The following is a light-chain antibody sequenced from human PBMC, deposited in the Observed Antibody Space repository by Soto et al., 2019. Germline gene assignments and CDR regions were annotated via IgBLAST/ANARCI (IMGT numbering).Light chain of an antibody. CDR3: QVWDSSSDRGV. CDR2: EDS. V-gene: IGLV3-21*02. CDR1: NIESRS. J-gene: IGLJ7*01. Sequence: SYELTQPPSVSVAPGQTAKITCGGNNIESRSVHWYQQKPGQAPVLVVYEDSDRPSGIPERFSGSNSGNTATLTISRVEAGDEAEYYCQVWDSSSDRGVFGGGTQLTVL.